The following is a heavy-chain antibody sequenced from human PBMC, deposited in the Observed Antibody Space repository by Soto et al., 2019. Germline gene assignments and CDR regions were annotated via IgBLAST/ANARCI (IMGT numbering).Heavy chain of an antibody. CDR2: ISYDGSNK. D-gene: IGHD3-22*01. V-gene: IGHV3-30*18. J-gene: IGHJ6*02. CDR1: GFTFSSYG. CDR3: AKDGDYYYDSSGYYPDV. Sequence: GGSLRLSCAASGFTFSSYGMHWVRQAPGKGLEWVAVISYDGSNKYYADSVKGRFTISRDNSKNTLYLQMNSLRAEDTAVYYCAKDGDYYYDSSGYYPDVWGQGTTVTVSS.